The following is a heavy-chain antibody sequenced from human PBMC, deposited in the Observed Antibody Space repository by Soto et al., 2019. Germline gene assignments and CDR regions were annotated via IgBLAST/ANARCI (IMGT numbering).Heavy chain of an antibody. CDR1: GFSFSLFW. CDR2: INEDGSEK. V-gene: IGHV3-7*03. CDR3: ARTGWPQSSYYFDY. D-gene: IGHD3-16*01. J-gene: IGHJ4*02. Sequence: GGSLRLSCAASGFSFSLFWMSWVRQTPGKGLEWVANINEDGSEKFFEDSVRGRFTISRDNAKNSLSLQMNSLTADDTAVYYCARTGWPQSSYYFDYWGQGTLVTVSS.